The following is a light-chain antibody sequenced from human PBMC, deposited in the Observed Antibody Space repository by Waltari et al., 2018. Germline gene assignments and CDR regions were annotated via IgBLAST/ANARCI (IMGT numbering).Light chain of an antibody. V-gene: IGLV6-57*03. CDR2: DDN. J-gene: IGLJ2*01. Sequence: NFMLTQPHSVSESPGKTVTISCTRSSGRIASKHVQWHQQRPGSAPTTVIYDDNQRPSGVPDRFSGSIDSSSNSASLTISGLKAEDEADYYCQSDDSSNKKIFGGGTKLTVL. CDR3: QSDDSSNKKI. CDR1: SGRIASKH.